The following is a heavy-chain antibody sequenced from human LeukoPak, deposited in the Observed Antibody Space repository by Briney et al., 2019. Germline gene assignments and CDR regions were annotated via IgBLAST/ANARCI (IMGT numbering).Heavy chain of an antibody. CDR1: GFTFSSSG. V-gene: IGHV3-33*08. CDR2: IWYDGSKK. J-gene: IGHJ4*02. CDR3: AGERRLSGQWLVRVGYFDS. D-gene: IGHD6-19*01. Sequence: GGSLRLSCAASGFTFSSSGMDWVSQAPGKGLEWVAVIWYDGSKKYYTDSVKGRFTISRDDSKNTLYLQMNSLRAEDTAVYYCAGERRLSGQWLVRVGYFDSWGQGTLVTVSS.